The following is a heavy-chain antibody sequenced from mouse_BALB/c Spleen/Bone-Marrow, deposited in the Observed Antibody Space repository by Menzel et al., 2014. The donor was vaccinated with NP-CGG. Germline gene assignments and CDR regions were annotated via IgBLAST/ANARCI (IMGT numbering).Heavy chain of an antibody. V-gene: IGHV5-6*01. J-gene: IGHJ4*01. CDR2: ISSGGGYA. CDR1: GFTFSTYG. CDR3: TRQRNWDHYAMDY. Sequence: EVHLVESGGDLVKPGGSLKLSCAASGFTFSTYGISWVRQTPDKRLEWVATISSGGGYAYYPDSVKGRFTISRDNTNNTLYLQMSSLKSEDTAMYYCTRQRNWDHYAMDYWGQGTSVTVSS. D-gene: IGHD4-1*01.